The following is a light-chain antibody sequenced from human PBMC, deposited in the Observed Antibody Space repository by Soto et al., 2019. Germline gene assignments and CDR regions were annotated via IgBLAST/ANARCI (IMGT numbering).Light chain of an antibody. CDR1: ESIGIN. J-gene: IGKJ3*01. CDR3: QQYHNWPSFT. CDR2: GGS. V-gene: IGKV3-15*01. Sequence: DIVLTQSPATLSVSPGERATLSCRASESIGINLAWYQQKPGRAPRLLIYGGSTRATGTPASFSGSGSGTEFTLIISSLQSEDFGVYYCQQYHNWPSFTFGPGTNVEIK.